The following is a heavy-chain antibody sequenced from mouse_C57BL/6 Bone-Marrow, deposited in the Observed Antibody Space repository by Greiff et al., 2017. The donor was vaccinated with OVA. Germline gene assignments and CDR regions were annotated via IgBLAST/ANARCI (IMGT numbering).Heavy chain of an antibody. Sequence: EVHLVESGGGLVKPGGSLKLSCAASGFTFSSYAMSWVRQTPEKRLAWVATISDGGSYTYYPDNVKGRFTISRDNAKNNLYLQMSHLKSEDTAMYYCATSITTVVAKYFDYWGQGTTLTVSS. D-gene: IGHD1-1*01. V-gene: IGHV5-4*01. J-gene: IGHJ2*01. CDR2: ISDGGSYT. CDR1: GFTFSSYA. CDR3: ATSITTVVAKYFDY.